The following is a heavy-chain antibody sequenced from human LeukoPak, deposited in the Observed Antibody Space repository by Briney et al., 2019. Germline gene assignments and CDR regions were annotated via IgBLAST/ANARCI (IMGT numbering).Heavy chain of an antibody. Sequence: GESLKISCKGSGYGFTTYWIGWVRQLPGKGLEWMGVIYPGDSDTRYSPSFQGQVTISADKSISTAYLQWSSLKASDTAMYYCARVATHSSTCFDYWGQGTLVTVSS. CDR1: GYGFTTYW. J-gene: IGHJ4*02. CDR3: ARVATHSSTCFDY. V-gene: IGHV5-51*01. CDR2: IYPGDSDT. D-gene: IGHD6-13*01.